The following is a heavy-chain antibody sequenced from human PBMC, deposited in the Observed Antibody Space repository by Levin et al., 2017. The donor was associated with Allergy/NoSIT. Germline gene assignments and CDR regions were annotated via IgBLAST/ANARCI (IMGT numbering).Heavy chain of an antibody. J-gene: IGHJ4*02. CDR1: GFSFSRFS. Sequence: GGSLRLSCAASGFSFSRFSMNWVRQAPGKGLEWISYISGSSDNKYDADSVKGRFVISRDNAKNSLFLQMSSLRVEDTAVYYCARVDLQSGAYFDYWGQGALVIVSS. CDR2: ISGSSDNK. V-gene: IGHV3-48*01. D-gene: IGHD3/OR15-3a*01. CDR3: ARVDLQSGAYFDY.